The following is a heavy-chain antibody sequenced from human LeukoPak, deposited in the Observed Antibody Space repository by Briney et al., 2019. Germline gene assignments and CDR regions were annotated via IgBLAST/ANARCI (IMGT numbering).Heavy chain of an antibody. D-gene: IGHD3-10*01. J-gene: IGHJ4*02. CDR2: ISYDGSNK. CDR1: GFTFSSYG. Sequence: GGSLRLSCAASGFTFSSYGMHWVRQAPGKGLEWVAVISYDGSNKYYADSVKGRFTISRDNSKNTLYLQMNSLRAEDTAVYYCAKARGLLWFGELFILDHWGQGTLVTVSS. V-gene: IGHV3-30*18. CDR3: AKARGLLWFGELFILDH.